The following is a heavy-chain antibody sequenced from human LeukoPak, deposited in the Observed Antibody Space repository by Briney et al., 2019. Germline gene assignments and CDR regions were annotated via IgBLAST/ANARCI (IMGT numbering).Heavy chain of an antibody. J-gene: IGHJ4*02. Sequence: GGSLRLSCAASGFTFSSYGMHWVRQAPGKGLEWVAVISYDGSNKYYADSVKGRFTISRDNSKNTLYLQMNSLRAEDTAVYYCAKVHFASYSLFDYWGQGTLVTVSS. CDR1: GFTFSSYG. CDR3: AKVHFASYSLFDY. V-gene: IGHV3-30*18. D-gene: IGHD5-18*01. CDR2: ISYDGSNK.